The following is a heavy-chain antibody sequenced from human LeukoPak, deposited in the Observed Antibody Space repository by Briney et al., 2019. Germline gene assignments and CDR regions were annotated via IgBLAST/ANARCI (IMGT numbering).Heavy chain of an antibody. CDR2: ISDTGNT. Sequence: GGSLRLSCAASGFTFSTYAMSWVRQAPGKGLEWVSAISDTGNTYHADSVKGRFTISRDSSKNTLFLQMNRLRPEDAAVYYCAKAPVTTCRGAFCYPFDYWGLGTLVTVSS. CDR1: GFTFSTYA. J-gene: IGHJ4*02. CDR3: AKAPVTTCRGAFCYPFDY. D-gene: IGHD2-15*01. V-gene: IGHV3-23*01.